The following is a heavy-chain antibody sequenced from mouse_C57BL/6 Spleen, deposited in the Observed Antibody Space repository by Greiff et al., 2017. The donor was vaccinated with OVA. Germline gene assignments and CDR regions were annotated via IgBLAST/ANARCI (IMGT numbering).Heavy chain of an antibody. J-gene: IGHJ3*01. D-gene: IGHD2-3*01. CDR3: ARDKGSDDGHWVFAY. CDR1: GYSITSGYY. V-gene: IGHV3-6*01. Sequence: EVKLQESGPGLVKPSQSLSLTCSVTGYSITSGYYWNWIRQFPGNKLEWMGYISYDGSNNYNPSLKNRISITRDTSKNQFFLKLNSVTTEDTATSYFARDKGSDDGHWVFAYWGQGTLVPVSA. CDR2: ISYDGSN.